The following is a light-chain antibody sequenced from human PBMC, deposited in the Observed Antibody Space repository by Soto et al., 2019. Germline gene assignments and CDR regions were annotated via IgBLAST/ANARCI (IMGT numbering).Light chain of an antibody. Sequence: MVLTQSPAILSLSPVERASLSCRASQSVGDYLGWYQQKPGQAPRLLLYDASQRATGVPARFSARGSVTDFTLTISSLEPEDFAFYCSQQREDWPRTFGGGTRVECK. CDR2: DAS. V-gene: IGKV3-11*01. J-gene: IGKJ4*01. CDR1: QSVGDY. CDR3: QQREDWPRT.